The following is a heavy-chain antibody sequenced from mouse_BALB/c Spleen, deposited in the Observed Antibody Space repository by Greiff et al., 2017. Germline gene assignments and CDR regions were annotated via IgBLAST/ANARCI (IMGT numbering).Heavy chain of an antibody. D-gene: IGHD6-1*01. V-gene: IGHV1S81*02. CDR1: GFTFTSYY. CDR3: SSRPGFAY. Sequence: QVHLQQSGAELVKPGASVKLSCTASGFTFTSYYMYWVKQRPGQGLEWIGEINPSNGGTNLTEKFKSKATLTVDKSSSTAYMQLSSLPSEASAVYYWSSRPGFAYWGQGTRVTVSA. J-gene: IGHJ3*01. CDR2: INPSNGGT.